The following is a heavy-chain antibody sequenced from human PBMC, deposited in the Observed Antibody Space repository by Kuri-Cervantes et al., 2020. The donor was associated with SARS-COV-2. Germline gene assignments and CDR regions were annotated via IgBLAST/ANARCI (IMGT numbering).Heavy chain of an antibody. D-gene: IGHD6-19*01. CDR1: GYTFTSYD. CDR3: ARCSSGLTYFDY. Sequence: ASVKVSCKASGYTFTSYDINWVRQATGQGLEWMGWMNPNSGNTGYAQKFQGRVTMTRNTSISTAYMELSSLRSDDTAVYYCARCSSGLTYFDYWGQGTLVTVSS. CDR2: MNPNSGNT. J-gene: IGHJ4*02. V-gene: IGHV1-8*01.